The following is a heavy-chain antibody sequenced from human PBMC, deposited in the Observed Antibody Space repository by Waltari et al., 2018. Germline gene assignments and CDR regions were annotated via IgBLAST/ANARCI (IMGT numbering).Heavy chain of an antibody. D-gene: IGHD2-15*01. CDR3: AGETRYCSDNGCTNWFDP. V-gene: IGHV5-10-1*03. CDR1: GYSFASHW. J-gene: IGHJ5*02. CDR2: TDPTDSYT. Sequence: EVQLVQSGPEVKKPGESLRISCQASGYSFASHWISWVRQLPGKGLEFVGRTDPTDSYTNSSPSVQGRVSISVDRSISTAFLQLSTLKAADSGLYYCAGETRYCSDNGCTNWFDPWAQGTLVTVSS.